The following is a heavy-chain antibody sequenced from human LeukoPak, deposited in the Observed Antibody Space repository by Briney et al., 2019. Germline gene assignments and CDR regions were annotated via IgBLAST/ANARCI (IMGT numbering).Heavy chain of an antibody. V-gene: IGHV4-59*10. D-gene: IGHD6-19*01. CDR2: VFTRGTT. J-gene: IGHJ4*02. Sequence: LSETLSLTCAVYGGSFSGYYWNWIRQPAGKRLGWPGHVFTRGTTNYNASLEGRLTISLDTARNQFSLYLSSVTAADTAMYFCARSSLAVYFDYWGQGTLVTASS. CDR1: GGSFSGYY. CDR3: ARSSLAVYFDY.